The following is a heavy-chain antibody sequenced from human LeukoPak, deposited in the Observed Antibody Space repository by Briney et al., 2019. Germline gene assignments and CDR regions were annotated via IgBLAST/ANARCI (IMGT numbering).Heavy chain of an antibody. J-gene: IGHJ5*02. V-gene: IGHV3-66*01. CDR2: IYSGGST. CDR1: GFTVSSNY. Sequence: PGGSLRFSCAASGFTVSSNYMSWVRQAPGKGLEWASVIYSGGSTYYADSVKGRFTISRDNSKNTLYLQMNSLRAEDTAVYYCARGTSYDPWGQGTLVTVSS. CDR3: ARGTSYDP. D-gene: IGHD3-10*01.